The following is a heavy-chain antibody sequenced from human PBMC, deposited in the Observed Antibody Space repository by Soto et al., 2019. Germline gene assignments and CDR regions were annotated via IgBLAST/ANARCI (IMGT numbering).Heavy chain of an antibody. D-gene: IGHD2-21*02. J-gene: IGHJ4*02. V-gene: IGHV1-2*04. Sequence: AASVKVSCKASGYTFTAYYMHWVGQAPGQGLEWMGWINPNSGGTNYAQKFQDWVTMTRDTSISTAYMELSRLRSDDTAVYYCARSLPRSSCGADCYFDYWGQGALVTVSS. CDR1: GYTFTAYY. CDR2: INPNSGGT. CDR3: ARSLPRSSCGADCYFDY.